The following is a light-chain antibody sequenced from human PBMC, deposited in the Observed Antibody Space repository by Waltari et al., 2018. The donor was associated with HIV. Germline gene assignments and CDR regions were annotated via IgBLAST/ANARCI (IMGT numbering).Light chain of an antibody. CDR1: QSVSSS. CDR3: QQYSNWPLWT. CDR2: GAS. J-gene: IGKJ1*01. V-gene: IGKV3-15*01. Sequence: EIVMPQSQATLSVSPGESATLSCRASQSVSSSLAWYQLKPGQAPRFLIYGASSRATGVPARFSGSGSGTEFTLTISSLQSEDFAVYYCQQYSNWPLWTFGQGTKVEIK.